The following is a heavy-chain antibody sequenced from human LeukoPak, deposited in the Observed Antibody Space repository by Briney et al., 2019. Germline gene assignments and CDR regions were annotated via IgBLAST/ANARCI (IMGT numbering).Heavy chain of an antibody. Sequence: VKPGGSLRLSCAASGFTFSSYSTNWVRQAPGKGLEWVSSISSSSSYIYYADSVKGRFTISRDNAKNSLYLQMNSLRAEDTAVYYCARDTSHVGWGVGNWGQGTLVTVSS. J-gene: IGHJ4*02. CDR3: ARDTSHVGWGVGN. D-gene: IGHD3-10*01. CDR2: ISSSSSYI. CDR1: GFTFSSYS. V-gene: IGHV3-21*01.